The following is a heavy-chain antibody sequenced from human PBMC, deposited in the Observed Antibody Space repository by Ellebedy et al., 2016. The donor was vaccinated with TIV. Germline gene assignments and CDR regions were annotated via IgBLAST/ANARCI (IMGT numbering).Heavy chain of an antibody. D-gene: IGHD4-17*01. CDR2: IKQDGSEK. CDR1: GFSFSSNW. CDR3: ARVTTLATGTGYYFDY. V-gene: IGHV3-7*01. J-gene: IGHJ4*02. Sequence: GESLKISCAGSGFSFSSNWMSWVRQAPGKGLDWVANIKQDGSEKNYAVSVKGRFTISRDNAKNSLYLQMNSMRAEDTAVYYCARVTTLATGTGYYFDYWGQGTLVTVSS.